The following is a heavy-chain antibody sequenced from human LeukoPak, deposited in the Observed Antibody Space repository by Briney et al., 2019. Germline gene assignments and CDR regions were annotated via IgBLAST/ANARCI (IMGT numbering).Heavy chain of an antibody. D-gene: IGHD4-17*01. J-gene: IGHJ6*03. Sequence: GGSLRLSCAASGFTFSSYAMSWVRQAPGKGLEWVSAISGSGGSTYYADSVKGRFTISRDNAKNSLYLQMNSLRAEDTAVYYCARLYGERYYYYMDVWGKGTTVTVSS. CDR1: GFTFSSYA. CDR2: ISGSGGST. V-gene: IGHV3-23*01. CDR3: ARLYGERYYYYMDV.